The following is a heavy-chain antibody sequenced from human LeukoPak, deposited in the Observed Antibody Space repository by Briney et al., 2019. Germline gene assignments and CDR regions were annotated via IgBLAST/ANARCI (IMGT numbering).Heavy chain of an antibody. J-gene: IGHJ4*02. V-gene: IGHV1-69*06. CDR1: GGTFSSYA. Sequence: GASVKVSCKASGGTFSSYAISWVRQAPGQGLEWMGRIIPIFGTANYAQKFQGRVTITADKSTSTAYMELSSLRSEDTAVYYCAREELGGTYYYGSGSYYNPMDYWGQGPLVTVSS. D-gene: IGHD3-10*01. CDR3: AREELGGTYYYGSGSYYNPMDY. CDR2: IIPIFGTA.